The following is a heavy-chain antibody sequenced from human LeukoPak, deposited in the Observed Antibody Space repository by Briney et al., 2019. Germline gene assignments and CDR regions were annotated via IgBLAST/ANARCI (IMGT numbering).Heavy chain of an antibody. CDR1: GGSISSGDYY. V-gene: IGHV4-30-4*08. Sequence: PSQTLSLTCTVSGGSISSGDYYWSWTRQPPGKGLEWIGYIYYSGSTYYNPSLKSRVTISVDTSKNHFSLKRSSVTAADTAVYYCARDHYGSGMFDYWGQGTLVTVSS. D-gene: IGHD3-10*01. CDR3: ARDHYGSGMFDY. J-gene: IGHJ4*02. CDR2: IYYSGST.